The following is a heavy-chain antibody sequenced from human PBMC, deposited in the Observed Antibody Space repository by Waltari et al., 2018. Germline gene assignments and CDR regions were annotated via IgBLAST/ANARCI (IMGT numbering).Heavy chain of an antibody. V-gene: IGHV3-7*01. D-gene: IGHD2-8*01. J-gene: IGHJ4*02. CDR2: MYQEGSEK. CDR3: ARLYNGVTTFDY. Sequence: EVQLVESGGGLVQPGGSLRLSCAASGFTFSTYGWCWVRQAPGKGLEWMASMYQEGSEKYYVDFVKGRFTISRDNAKNSVYLQMDSLRTEDTAVYYCARLYNGVTTFDYWGQGILVTVSS. CDR1: GFTFSTYG.